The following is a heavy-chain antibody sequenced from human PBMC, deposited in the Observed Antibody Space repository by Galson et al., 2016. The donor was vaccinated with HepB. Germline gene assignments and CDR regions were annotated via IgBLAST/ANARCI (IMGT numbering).Heavy chain of an antibody. V-gene: IGHV4-59*01. CDR1: GGSISGYF. Sequence: ETLSLTCSVSGGSISGYFWTWIRQIPGKGLEWIGYFYYNGNTKYNPSLRSRVTISADMSKNELSLRLTSVTAADTAIYYCARVPTPGGYYYYMDVWGRGTTVTVSS. J-gene: IGHJ6*03. CDR2: FYYNGNT. CDR3: ARVPTPGGYYYYMDV.